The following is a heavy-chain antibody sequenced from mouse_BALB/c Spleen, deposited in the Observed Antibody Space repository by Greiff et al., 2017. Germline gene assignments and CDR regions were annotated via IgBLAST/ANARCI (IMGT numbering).Heavy chain of an antibody. CDR3: ARQGDGKMDY. Sequence: DVQLVESGGDLVKPGGSLKLSCAASGFTFSSYGMSWVRQTPDKRLEWVATISSGGSYTYYPDSVKGRFTISRDNAKNTLYLQMSSLKSEDTAMYYCARQGDGKMDYWGQGTSVTVSS. J-gene: IGHJ4*01. CDR2: ISSGGSYT. D-gene: IGHD2-1*01. CDR1: GFTFSSYG. V-gene: IGHV5-6*01.